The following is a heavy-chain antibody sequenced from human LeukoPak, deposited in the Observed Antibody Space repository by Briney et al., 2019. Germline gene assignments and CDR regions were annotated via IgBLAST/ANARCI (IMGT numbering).Heavy chain of an antibody. CDR3: AKGDAVGATYFDY. J-gene: IGHJ4*02. D-gene: IGHD1-26*01. Sequence: PGGSLRLSCTVSGFTVSSNSMSWVRQAPGKGLEWVSFIYSGGNTHYSDSVKGRFTISRDNAKNSLYLQMNSLRAEDMALYYCAKGDAVGATYFDYWGQGTLVTVSS. V-gene: IGHV3-53*05. CDR2: IYSGGNT. CDR1: GFTVSSNS.